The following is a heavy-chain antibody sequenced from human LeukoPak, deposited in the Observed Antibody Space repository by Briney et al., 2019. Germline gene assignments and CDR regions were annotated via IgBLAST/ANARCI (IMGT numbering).Heavy chain of an antibody. J-gene: IGHJ4*02. CDR3: ARNYGDYVYYFDY. CDR2: IIPIFGTA. D-gene: IGHD4-17*01. V-gene: IGHV1-69*05. CDR1: GGTFSSYA. Sequence: SVKVSCKASGGTFSSYAISWVRQAPGQGLEWMGGIIPIFGTANYTQKFQGRVTITTDESTSTAYMELSSLRSEDTAVYYCARNYGDYVYYFDYWGQGTLVTVSS.